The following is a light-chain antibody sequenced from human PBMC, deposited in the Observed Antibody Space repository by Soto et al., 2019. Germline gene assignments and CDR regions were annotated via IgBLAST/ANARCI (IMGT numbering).Light chain of an antibody. Sequence: ETPMTQSPSTLSASVGDRVTITCRASQIIGNWLAWYEQKPGKAPKLLIYKASSLESGVPSRFSGSGSGTEFTLSISSLQPDGFASYYCQQYNTFPLTFRGGTKVEIK. V-gene: IGKV1-5*03. J-gene: IGKJ4*01. CDR1: QIIGNW. CDR2: KAS. CDR3: QQYNTFPLT.